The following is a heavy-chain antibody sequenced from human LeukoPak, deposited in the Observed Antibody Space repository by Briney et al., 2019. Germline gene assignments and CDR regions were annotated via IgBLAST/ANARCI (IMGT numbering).Heavy chain of an antibody. CDR1: GYSISSGYY. Sequence: SETLSLTCTVSGYSISSGYYWGWIRQPPGKGLEWIGSIYHSGSTYCNPSLKSRVTISVDTSKNQFSLKLSSVTAADTAVYYCARVRSITMVRGVHSPYNWFDPWGQGTLVTVSS. V-gene: IGHV4-38-2*02. D-gene: IGHD3-10*01. J-gene: IGHJ5*02. CDR3: ARVRSITMVRGVHSPYNWFDP. CDR2: IYHSGST.